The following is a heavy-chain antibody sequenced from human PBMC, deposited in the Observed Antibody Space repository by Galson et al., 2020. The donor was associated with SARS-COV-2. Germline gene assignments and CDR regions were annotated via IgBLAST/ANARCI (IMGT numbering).Heavy chain of an antibody. D-gene: IGHD3-22*01. V-gene: IGHV4-38-2*01. CDR2: LYPSGST. CDR3: ARQGVNMIVLVTVPGWFFDL. Sequence: STTLSLTCAVPGSPISTTDFLGWASQPPGTGLAWLVTLYPSGSTSHNPSLTTPPPISLDTSRNQFSRTLHSVTAADTALYYCARQGVNMIVLVTVPGWFFDLWGRGTLVSVSS. CDR1: GSPISTTDF. J-gene: IGHJ2*01.